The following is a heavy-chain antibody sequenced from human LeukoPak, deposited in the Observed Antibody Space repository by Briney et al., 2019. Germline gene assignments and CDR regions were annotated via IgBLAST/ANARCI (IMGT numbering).Heavy chain of an antibody. Sequence: SETLSLTCTVSGGSIGSYFWSWIRQPPGKGLEWIGYTHYSGSTTYNPSLKSRVTISVDTSKNQISLRLSSVTAADTAVYYCARDQQLVSNAFDIWGQGTMVTVSS. J-gene: IGHJ3*02. CDR3: ARDQQLVSNAFDI. CDR2: THYSGST. CDR1: GGSIGSYF. V-gene: IGHV4-59*01. D-gene: IGHD6-6*01.